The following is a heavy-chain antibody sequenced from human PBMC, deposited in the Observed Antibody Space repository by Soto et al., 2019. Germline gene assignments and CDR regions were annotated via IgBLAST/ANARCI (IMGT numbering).Heavy chain of an antibody. CDR2: VIPIFSIM. J-gene: IGHJ4*02. D-gene: IGHD3-3*01. CDR3: ARGRTIFGVVNFDY. CDR1: GGTLSNYA. V-gene: IGHV1-69*01. Sequence: QVQLVQSGAEVKKPGSSVKVSCKASGGTLSNYAIAWVRXXXXXXXXWVGGVIPIFSIMKYAQKFQDRVTFTADGSTNTAYMELSSLTSEDTAVYYCARGRTIFGVVNFDYWGQGTLVTVSS.